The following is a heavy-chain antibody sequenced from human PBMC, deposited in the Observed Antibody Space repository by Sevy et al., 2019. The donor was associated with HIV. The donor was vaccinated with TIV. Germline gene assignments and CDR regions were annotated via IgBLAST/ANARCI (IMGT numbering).Heavy chain of an antibody. Sequence: GGSLRLSCTASGFTFSKSWMHWVRQVPGKGLQWVSRVKTDGSGTIYADSVKGRFMISRDNAKNTVYLQMNSLRAEDTAVYFCVRDSGSYSLFDYWGQGTLVTVSS. CDR1: GFTFSKSW. J-gene: IGHJ4*02. CDR3: VRDSGSYSLFDY. V-gene: IGHV3-74*01. D-gene: IGHD3-10*01. CDR2: VKTDGSGT.